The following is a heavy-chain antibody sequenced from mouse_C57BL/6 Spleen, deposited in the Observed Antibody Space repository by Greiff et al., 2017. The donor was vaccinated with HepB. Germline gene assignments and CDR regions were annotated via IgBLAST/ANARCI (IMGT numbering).Heavy chain of an antibody. V-gene: IGHV5-9-1*02. Sequence: DVKLVESGEGLVKPGGSLKLSCAASGFTFSSYAMSWVRQTPEKRLEWVAYISSGGDYIYYADTVKGRFTISRDNARNTLYLQMSSLKSEDTAMYYCTREGTTVVAHWYFDVWGTGTTVTVSS. CDR2: ISSGGDYI. D-gene: IGHD1-1*01. CDR3: TREGTTVVAHWYFDV. CDR1: GFTFSSYA. J-gene: IGHJ1*03.